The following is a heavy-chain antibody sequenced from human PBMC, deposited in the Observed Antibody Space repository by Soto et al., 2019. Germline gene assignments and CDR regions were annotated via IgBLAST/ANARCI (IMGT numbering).Heavy chain of an antibody. Sequence: QLQLQESGSGLVKPSQTLSLTCAVSGGSISSGGYSWSWIRQLPGKGLEWIGYIYHSGSTYYNPSLKSRVTISVDRSKNQFSLKLSSVTAADTAVYYCASLNSYYYYGMDVWGQGTTVTVSS. CDR2: IYHSGST. CDR1: GGSISSGGYS. CDR3: ASLNSYYYYGMDV. V-gene: IGHV4-30-2*01. J-gene: IGHJ6*02. D-gene: IGHD1-20*01.